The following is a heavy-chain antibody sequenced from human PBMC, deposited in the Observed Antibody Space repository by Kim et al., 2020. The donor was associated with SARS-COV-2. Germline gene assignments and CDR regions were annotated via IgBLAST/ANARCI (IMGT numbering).Heavy chain of an antibody. D-gene: IGHD1-1*01. V-gene: IGHV3-30*13. CDR3: AREGQSSGRAGTFDV. J-gene: IGHJ3*01. Sequence: DSVKGRFTISRDNPNNRMFLQLDSLRTEDTAVYYCAREGQSSGRAGTFDVWGQGTLVTVSS.